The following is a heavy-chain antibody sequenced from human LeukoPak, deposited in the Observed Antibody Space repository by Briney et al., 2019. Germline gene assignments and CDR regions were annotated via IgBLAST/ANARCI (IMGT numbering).Heavy chain of an antibody. CDR2: IFGSGSS. V-gene: IGHV4-59*08. D-gene: IGHD6-13*01. CDR1: GGSISDYY. J-gene: IGHJ4*02. Sequence: SEPLSLTCTVSGGSISDYYWSWFRQPPGKGLQWIGWIFGSGSSNYNPSLKSRLTISVDTSKNQFSLKLSSVTAADTAVYYCARQRPAYYSSRHFFDYWGQGTLVTVSS. CDR3: ARQRPAYYSSRHFFDY.